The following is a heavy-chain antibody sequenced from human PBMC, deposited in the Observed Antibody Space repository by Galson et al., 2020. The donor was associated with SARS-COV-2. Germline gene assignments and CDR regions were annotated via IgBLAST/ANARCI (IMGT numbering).Heavy chain of an antibody. CDR3: VRRTFDV. CDR2: ISPHGDNT. J-gene: IGHJ3*01. V-gene: IGHV3-64D*06. Sequence: GGSLRLSCSAFGFTFSTYAMNWVRQAPGKGLEYVAAISPHGDNTYYADSVKGRFTISRDNSKNTLYLQMSSLRPEDTAVFYCVRRTFDVWGQGTTVTVSS. CDR1: GFTFSTYA.